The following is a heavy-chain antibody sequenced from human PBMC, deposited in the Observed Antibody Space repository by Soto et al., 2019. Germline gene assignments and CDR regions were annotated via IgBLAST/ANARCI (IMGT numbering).Heavy chain of an antibody. CDR3: ARGDFVVIPPANSSIDY. Sequence: ASVKVSCKASGYTFSNHYIHWVRQVPGQGLEWMGVINPSGGSTHFAQKFQGRVTMTRVTSTSTVFMEVSSLRSEDTAVYYCARGDFVVIPPANSSIDYWGQGTLVTVSS. CDR2: INPSGGST. CDR1: GYTFSNHY. D-gene: IGHD2-2*01. V-gene: IGHV1-46*01. J-gene: IGHJ4*02.